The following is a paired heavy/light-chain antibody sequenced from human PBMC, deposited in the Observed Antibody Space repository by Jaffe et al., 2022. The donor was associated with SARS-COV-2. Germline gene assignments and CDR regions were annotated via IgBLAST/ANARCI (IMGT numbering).Heavy chain of an antibody. CDR3: ARDLGSIRPILEY. CDR2: MSSDGNKQ. Sequence: QVQLEESGGGAVQSGKSLNLSCAAAGFAFKNFGMHWVRQAPGKGLEWVAFMSSDGNKQNYADSVKGRFAISRDTSRASLHLQMNSLKPDDTGVYYCARDLGSIRPILEYWGRGTLVTVSS. CDR1: GFAFKNFG. V-gene: IGHV3-30*09. J-gene: IGHJ4*02.
Light chain of an antibody. CDR1: SSNVGTNA. CDR2: YDD. V-gene: IGLV1-36*01. Sequence: QSVLTQPPSVSEAPRQRVTISCYGTSSNVGTNAVNWYQQLPGKPPRLLIYYDDLLPSGVSDRFSGSKSGTSASLAISGLQSEDEADYYCATWDETLNAPVFGGGTKLTVL. CDR3: ATWDETLNAPV. J-gene: IGLJ3*02.